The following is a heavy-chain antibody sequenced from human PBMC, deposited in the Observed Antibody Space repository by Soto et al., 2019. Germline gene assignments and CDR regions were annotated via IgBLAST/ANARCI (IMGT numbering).Heavy chain of an antibody. CDR3: ASEYCTGNSCYSRIFDY. Sequence: GGSLRLSCEGSGFTFSRYSMNWVRQAPGKGLEWVASISSTSTYIYYGDFVKGRFSIARDNAKNSLYLQMDSLRDEDTALYYCASEYCTGNSCYSRIFDYWAREPWSPSPQ. CDR1: GFTFSRYS. D-gene: IGHD2-21*01. J-gene: IGHJ4*02. V-gene: IGHV3-21*01. CDR2: ISSTSTYI.